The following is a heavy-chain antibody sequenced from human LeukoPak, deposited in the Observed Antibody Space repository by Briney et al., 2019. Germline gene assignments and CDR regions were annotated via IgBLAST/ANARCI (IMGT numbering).Heavy chain of an antibody. Sequence: PSETLSLTCTVSGGSISSSSYYWGWIRQPPGKGLEWIGSIYYSGSTYYNPSLKSRVTISVDTSKNQFSLKLNSVTAADTAVYYCVKEPWGSYSFDIWGQGTMVTVSS. CDR3: VKEPWGSYSFDI. J-gene: IGHJ3*02. V-gene: IGHV4-39*02. CDR1: GGSISSSSYY. CDR2: IYYSGST. D-gene: IGHD7-27*01.